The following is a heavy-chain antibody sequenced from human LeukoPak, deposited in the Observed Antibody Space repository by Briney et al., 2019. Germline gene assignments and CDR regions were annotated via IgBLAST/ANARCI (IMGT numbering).Heavy chain of an antibody. CDR3: ARLAMARGPHWFDP. Sequence: GGSLRLSCAASGFTFSSYSMNWVRQAPGKGLEWVSSISSSSYIYYADSVKGRFTISRDNAKNSLYLQMNSLRAEDTAVYYCARLAMARGPHWFDPWRQGTLVTVSS. CDR2: ISSSSYI. V-gene: IGHV3-21*01. J-gene: IGHJ5*02. D-gene: IGHD3-10*01. CDR1: GFTFSSYS.